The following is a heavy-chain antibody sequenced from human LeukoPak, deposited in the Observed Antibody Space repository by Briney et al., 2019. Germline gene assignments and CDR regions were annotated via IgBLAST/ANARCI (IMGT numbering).Heavy chain of an antibody. D-gene: IGHD1-26*01. CDR1: GYTFTAYY. J-gene: IGHJ4*02. CDR2: IKSDSGGT. Sequence: ASVKVSCKASGYTFTAYYMHWVRQAPGQGLEWMGWIKSDSGGTDYSRNYRGRVTMTRDTSTSTAYMELSRLTSDDTAVYYCVGSKWAVGAAFDSWGQGNQVTVSS. CDR3: VGSKWAVGAAFDS. V-gene: IGHV1-2*02.